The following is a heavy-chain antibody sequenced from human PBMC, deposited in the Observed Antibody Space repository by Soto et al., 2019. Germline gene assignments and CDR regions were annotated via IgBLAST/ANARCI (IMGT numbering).Heavy chain of an antibody. CDR1: GGSFSGYY. V-gene: IGHV4-34*01. CDR3: AGRPYCSSTSCSLGLNWFDP. J-gene: IGHJ5*02. D-gene: IGHD2-2*01. Sequence: QVQLQQWGAGLLKPSETLSLTCAVYGGSFSGYYWSWIRQPPGKGLEWIGEINHSGSTNYNPSLKSRVTISVDTSKSQFSLKLSSVTAADTAVYYCAGRPYCSSTSCSLGLNWFDPWGQGTLVTVSS. CDR2: INHSGST.